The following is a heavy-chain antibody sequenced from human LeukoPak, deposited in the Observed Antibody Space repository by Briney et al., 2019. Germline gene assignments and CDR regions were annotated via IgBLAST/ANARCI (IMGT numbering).Heavy chain of an antibody. CDR1: GFTFSNAW. CDR2: IKSKTDGGTT. V-gene: IGHV3-15*01. Sequence: GGSLRLSCAASGFTFSNAWMSWVRQAPGKGLEWVGRIKSKTDGGTTDYAAPVKGRCTISRDDSTNTLYLQMNSLQTEHTAVYYCTTARGDAFDIWGQGTMVTVSS. CDR3: TTARGDAFDI. J-gene: IGHJ3*02. D-gene: IGHD3-10*01.